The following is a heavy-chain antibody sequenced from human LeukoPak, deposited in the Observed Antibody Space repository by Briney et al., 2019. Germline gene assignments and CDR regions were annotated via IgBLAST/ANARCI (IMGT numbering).Heavy chain of an antibody. CDR2: IYPGDSDA. J-gene: IGHJ4*02. D-gene: IGHD3-10*01. CDR3: ARGRGLLRGVYYFDY. CDR1: GYSFTSYW. Sequence: GGSLKISCKGSGYSFTSYWIGWVRQMPGKGLEWMGIIYPGDSDARYSPSFQGQVTISADKSISTAYLQWSSLKASDTAMYYCARGRGLLRGVYYFDYWGQGTLVTVSS. V-gene: IGHV5-51*01.